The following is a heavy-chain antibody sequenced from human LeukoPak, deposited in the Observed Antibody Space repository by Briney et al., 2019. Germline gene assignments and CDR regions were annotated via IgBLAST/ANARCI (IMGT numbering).Heavy chain of an antibody. CDR2: IYYSGST. CDR1: GGSISSSGYY. J-gene: IGHJ2*01. CDR3: ASLNSSGWYEADWYFDL. D-gene: IGHD6-19*01. V-gene: IGHV4-39*07. Sequence: PSETLSLTCTVSGGSISSSGYYWGWIRQPPGKGLEWIGSIYYSGSTYYNPSLKSRVTISVDTSKNQFSLKLSSVTAADTAMYYCASLNSSGWYEADWYFDLWGRGTLVTVSS.